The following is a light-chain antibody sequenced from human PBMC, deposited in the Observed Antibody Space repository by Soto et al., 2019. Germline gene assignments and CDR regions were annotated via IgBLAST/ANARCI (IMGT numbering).Light chain of an antibody. J-gene: IGLJ2*01. Sequence: QSALTQPPSASGSPGQSVTISCTGTSSDVGGYNYVSWYQQHPGKAPKLMIXXXXXXXXXXXXXXXXSKSGNTASLTVSGXXAXXXXXXYCSSYAGSNNLIFGGGTKVTVL. V-gene: IGLV2-8*01. CDR1: SSDVGGYNY. CDR2: XXX. CDR3: SSYAGSNNLI.